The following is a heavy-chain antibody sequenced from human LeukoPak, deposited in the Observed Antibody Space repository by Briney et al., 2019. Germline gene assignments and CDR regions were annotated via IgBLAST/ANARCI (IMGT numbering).Heavy chain of an antibody. CDR1: GFTFSCYA. J-gene: IGHJ4*02. D-gene: IGHD1-26*01. CDR3: AKDRKGIEIVGATTSDY. CDR2: ISGSGGST. V-gene: IGHV3-23*01. Sequence: GGSLRLSCAASGFTFSCYAMSWVRQAPGKGLEWVSAISGSGGSTYYADSVKGRFTISRDNSKNTLYLQMNSLRAEDTAVYYCAKDRKGIEIVGATTSDYWGQGTLVTVSS.